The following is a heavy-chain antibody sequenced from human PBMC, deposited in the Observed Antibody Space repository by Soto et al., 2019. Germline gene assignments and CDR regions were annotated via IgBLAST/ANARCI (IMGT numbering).Heavy chain of an antibody. CDR3: ARTPKRRGGTAGILY. J-gene: IGHJ4*02. CDR1: GDSFTNYW. V-gene: IGHV5-51*01. D-gene: IGHD6-13*01. Sequence: GESLKISCKGSGDSFTNYWIGWVRQVPGKGLEWVAIIYPSDSDTRYGPSFRGQVTISADKSITTAYLQWNSLKASDTAMYYCARTPKRRGGTAGILYWGQGTLVTVSS. CDR2: IYPSDSDT.